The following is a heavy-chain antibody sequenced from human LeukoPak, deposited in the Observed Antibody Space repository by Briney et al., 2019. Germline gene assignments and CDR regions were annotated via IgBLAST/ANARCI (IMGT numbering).Heavy chain of an antibody. J-gene: IGHJ4*02. D-gene: IGHD1-26*01. V-gene: IGHV4-4*03. Sequence: PGTLSLTCGVSGGSISVTNWWSWVRQPPGQGLEWIGAISLAGQTNYNPSLNGRVTMSLDKSSNQLSLSLTSVTAADTATYYCSRESGAFCPFGYWGQGTLVIVSS. CDR2: ISLAGQT. CDR1: GGSISVTNW. CDR3: SRESGAFCPFGY.